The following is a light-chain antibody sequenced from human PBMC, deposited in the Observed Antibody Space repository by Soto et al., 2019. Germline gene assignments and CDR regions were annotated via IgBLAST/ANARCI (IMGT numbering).Light chain of an antibody. CDR2: YKSDSDK. CDR1: SGIDIGTYR. V-gene: IGLV5-45*03. Sequence: VLTQPSSLSASPGASASLTCTLRSGIDIGTYRIYWYQQKPGSPPQYLLRYKSDSDKQQGSGVPSRFSGSKDASANAGVLLISGLQSEDEADYYCMIWHSSAWVFGRGTKLTVL. J-gene: IGLJ3*02. CDR3: MIWHSSAWV.